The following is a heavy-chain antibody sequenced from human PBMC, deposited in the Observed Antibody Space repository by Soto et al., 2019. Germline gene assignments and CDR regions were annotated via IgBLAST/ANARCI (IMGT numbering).Heavy chain of an antibody. J-gene: IGHJ6*02. Sequence: QMQLVQSGPEVKKPGTSVKVSCKASGFTFTSSAVQWVRQARGQRLERIGWIVVGGGTTNYAQKFQERVTVTRDMSTSTASMELSSLRSEYTAVYYCAADLLPMDYGDYVGYYYGMDVWGQGTTVTVSS. D-gene: IGHD4-17*01. CDR1: GFTFTSSA. V-gene: IGHV1-58*01. CDR2: IVVGGGTT. CDR3: AADLLPMDYGDYVGYYYGMDV.